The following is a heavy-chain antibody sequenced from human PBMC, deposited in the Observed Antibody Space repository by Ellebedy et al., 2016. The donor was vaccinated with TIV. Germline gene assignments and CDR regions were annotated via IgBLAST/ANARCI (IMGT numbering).Heavy chain of an antibody. CDR2: IDPSDSYT. CDR3: ARYRRDGYTQHWYFDL. CDR1: GYSFTSYW. V-gene: IGHV5-10-1*04. J-gene: IGHJ2*01. Sequence: ASVKVSCKGSGYSFTSYWISWVRQMPGKGLEWMGRIDPSDSYTNYSPSFQGQVTISADKSISTAYLQWSSLKASDTAMYYCARYRRDGYTQHWYFDLWGRGTLVTVSS. D-gene: IGHD5-24*01.